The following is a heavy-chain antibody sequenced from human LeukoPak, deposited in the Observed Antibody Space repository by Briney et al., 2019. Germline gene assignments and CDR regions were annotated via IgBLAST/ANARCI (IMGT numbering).Heavy chain of an antibody. D-gene: IGHD4-17*01. J-gene: IGHJ3*02. CDR2: IYYSGST. CDR1: GGSISGSSYY. V-gene: IGHV4-61*01. Sequence: SETLSLTCTVSGGSISGSSYYWGWIRQPPGKGLEWIGYIYYSGSTNYNPSLKSRVTISVDTSKNQFSLKLSSVTAADTAVYYCARDGDYGDYLDAFDIWGQGTMVTVSS. CDR3: ARDGDYGDYLDAFDI.